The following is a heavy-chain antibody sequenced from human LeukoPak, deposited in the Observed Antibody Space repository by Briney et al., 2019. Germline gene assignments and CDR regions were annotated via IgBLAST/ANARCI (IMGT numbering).Heavy chain of an antibody. Sequence: ASVKVSCKVSGYTLTELSMHWVRQAPGKGLEWMGGFDPEDGETIYAQKFQGRVTMTTDTSTSTAYMELRSLRYDDTAVYYCAKASVVTWFDPWGQGTLVTVSS. CDR2: FDPEDGET. D-gene: IGHD4-23*01. CDR3: AKASVVTWFDP. CDR1: GYTLTELS. J-gene: IGHJ5*02. V-gene: IGHV1-24*01.